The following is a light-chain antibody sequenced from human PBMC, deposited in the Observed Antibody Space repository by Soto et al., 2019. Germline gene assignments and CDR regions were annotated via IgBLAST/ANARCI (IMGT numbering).Light chain of an antibody. Sequence: SVLTQPASLSGSPGQSITISCPGTSSDVGGYNFVSWYQQLPGSAPKLLIYDVTIRPSGVSDRFSGSKSGTTASLTISGLQAEDEADYYCCSYASSTIYVFGTGTKVTVL. V-gene: IGLV2-14*03. CDR1: SSDVGGYNF. J-gene: IGLJ1*01. CDR3: CSYASSTIYV. CDR2: DVT.